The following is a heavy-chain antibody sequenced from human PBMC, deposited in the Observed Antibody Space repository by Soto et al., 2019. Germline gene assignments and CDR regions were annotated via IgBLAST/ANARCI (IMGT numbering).Heavy chain of an antibody. CDR3: ARDQGHYDFWSGHSYFGLDV. CDR2: IYYGGIT. V-gene: IGHV4-59*01. J-gene: IGHJ6*02. CDR1: GDSISSYY. Sequence: QVQLQESGPGLVKPSETLSLTCTVSGDSISSYYWSWIRQPPGKGLEWIGYIYYGGITNYNPSLKSRVTISVDTSKNQFSLKLSSVTAADTALYYCARDQGHYDFWSGHSYFGLDVWGQGTTVTVSS. D-gene: IGHD3-3*01.